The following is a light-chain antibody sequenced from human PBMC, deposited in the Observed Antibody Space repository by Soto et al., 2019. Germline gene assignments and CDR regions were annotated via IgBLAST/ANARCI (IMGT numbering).Light chain of an antibody. Sequence: DIQMTQSPSTLSASIGDRVTITCRVSHDIGSWLAWYQVKPGKAPRLLIYKASSLESGVPSRFRGGGSGTEFPLTISSLQPDDTATYYCQQYNSNTRIFGPGTRVEIK. V-gene: IGKV1-5*03. J-gene: IGKJ1*01. CDR1: HDIGSW. CDR3: QQYNSNTRI. CDR2: KAS.